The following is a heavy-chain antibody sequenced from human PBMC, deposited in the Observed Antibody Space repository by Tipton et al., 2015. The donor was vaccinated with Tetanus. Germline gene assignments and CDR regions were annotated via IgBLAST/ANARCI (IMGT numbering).Heavy chain of an antibody. Sequence: TLSLTCTVSGGSINNGGYYWSWIRQHPGKGLEWIGYIFYSGSSHYNPSLKSRLSLSVDTSKNQFSLNLNSVTAADTAVYYCARHEESTDYCDNWGQGTLVTVSS. D-gene: IGHD5/OR15-5a*01. J-gene: IGHJ4*02. CDR3: ARHEESTDYCDN. CDR2: IFYSGSS. CDR1: GGSINNGGYY. V-gene: IGHV4-31*03.